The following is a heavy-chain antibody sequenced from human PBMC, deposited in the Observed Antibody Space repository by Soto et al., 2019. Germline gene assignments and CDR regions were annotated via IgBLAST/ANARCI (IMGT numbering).Heavy chain of an antibody. CDR3: ASGKSQMSQDRMGFYYYMDV. D-gene: IGHD1-1*01. Sequence: QVQLVQYGADVKKPGSSVKISCTASGAAFSNYTFTWVRRAPGQGLEWVGRVIPLLDASNYAEKFQDRVTISADRSTRTVYMELSGLRSEDSAIYYCASGKSQMSQDRMGFYYYMDVWGKGTTVTVSS. CDR2: VIPLLDAS. V-gene: IGHV1-69*08. CDR1: GAAFSNYT. J-gene: IGHJ6*03.